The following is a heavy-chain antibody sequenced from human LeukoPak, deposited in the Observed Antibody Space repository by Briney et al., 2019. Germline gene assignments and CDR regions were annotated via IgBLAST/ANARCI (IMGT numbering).Heavy chain of an antibody. D-gene: IGHD3-10*01. V-gene: IGHV3-23*01. CDR1: GFTFSSNS. CDR2: ISGSGDST. CDR3: TKWSGFGDD. Sequence: PGGSLRLSCAASGFTFSSNSMTSVRQTPGKGLEWVSGISGSGDSTFYADSVKGRFTISRDNSRNTLYLQMSSLRPEDTAVYYCTKWSGFGDDWGQGTLVTVSS. J-gene: IGHJ4*02.